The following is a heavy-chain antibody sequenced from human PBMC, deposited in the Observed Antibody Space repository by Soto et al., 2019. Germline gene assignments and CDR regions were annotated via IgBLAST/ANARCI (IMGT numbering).Heavy chain of an antibody. J-gene: IGHJ4*02. CDR2: IWFDGSNQ. D-gene: IGHD4-17*01. Sequence: GGSLRLSCAASGFSFTTYGLHWVRQAPGKGLEWVAVIWFDGSNQYYADSVKGRFTISRDNSKNTLFLQMNSLRAEDTAVYYCAKDGPLRGAHDYWGQGTLVTVSA. CDR3: AKDGPLRGAHDY. CDR1: GFSFTTYG. V-gene: IGHV3-33*06.